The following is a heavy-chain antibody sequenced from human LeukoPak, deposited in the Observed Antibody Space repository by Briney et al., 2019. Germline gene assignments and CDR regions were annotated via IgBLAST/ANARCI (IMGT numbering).Heavy chain of an antibody. CDR2: IYYSGST. V-gene: IGHV4-39*01. J-gene: IGHJ3*02. CDR3: ARFTGYCSGTSCYPNAFDI. D-gene: IGHD2-2*01. Sequence: KPSETLSLTCSVSGDSISTSSYYWGWIRQPPGKGLEWIGTIYYSGSTYYNPSLTSRVTISVDTSKNQFSLKLSSVTAADTAVFYCARFTGYCSGTSCYPNAFDIWGQGTMVTVSS. CDR1: GDSISTSSYY.